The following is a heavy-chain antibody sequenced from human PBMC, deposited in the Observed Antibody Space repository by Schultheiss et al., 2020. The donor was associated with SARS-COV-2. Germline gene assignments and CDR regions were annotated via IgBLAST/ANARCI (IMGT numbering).Heavy chain of an antibody. CDR1: GYTFTGYY. D-gene: IGHD1-1*01. J-gene: IGHJ6*02. V-gene: IGHV1-2*01. CDR3: ATLKVQLERRHYYYYGMDV. Sequence: ASVKVSCKASGYTFTGYYMHWVRQAPGQGLEWMGWINPFNAISHYAQKFRGRVSITSDRSVSTAYMELSSLRSEDMVVYYCATLKVQLERRHYYYYGMDVWGQGTTVTVSS. CDR2: INPFNAIS.